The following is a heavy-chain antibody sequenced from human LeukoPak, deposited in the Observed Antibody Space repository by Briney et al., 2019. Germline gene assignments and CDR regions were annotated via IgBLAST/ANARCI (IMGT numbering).Heavy chain of an antibody. V-gene: IGHV3-33*01. Sequence: GGSLRLSCAASGFTFSSYGMHWVRQAPGKGLEWVAVIWYDGSNKYYADSVKGRFTISRDNSKNTLYLQMNSLRAEDTAVYYCARGGSRRHQWPYGMDVWGQGTTVTVSS. CDR1: GFTFSSYG. J-gene: IGHJ6*02. D-gene: IGHD3-16*01. CDR3: ARGGSRRHQWPYGMDV. CDR2: IWYDGSNK.